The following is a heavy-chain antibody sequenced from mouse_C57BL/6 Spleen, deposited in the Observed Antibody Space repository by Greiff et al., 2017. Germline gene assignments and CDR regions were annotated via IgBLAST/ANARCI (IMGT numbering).Heavy chain of an antibody. V-gene: IGHV1-50*01. CDR3: ARGVATWGFAY. CDR2: IDPSDSYT. CDR1: GYTFTSYW. D-gene: IGHD1-1*01. J-gene: IGHJ3*01. Sequence: QVQLQQPGAELVKPGASVKLSCKASGYTFTSYWMQWVKQRPGQGLEWIGEIDPSDSYTNYNQKFKGKATLTVDTSSSTAYMQRSSLTSEDAAVYYCARGVATWGFAYWGQGTLVTVSA.